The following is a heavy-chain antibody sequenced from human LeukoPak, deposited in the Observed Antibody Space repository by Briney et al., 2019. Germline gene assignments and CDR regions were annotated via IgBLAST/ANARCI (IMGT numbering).Heavy chain of an antibody. Sequence: GGSLRLSCAASGFPFSTYGVNWVREAPGKGLEWVSAVGGSTGTTYSADSGHGSFTIDRDTSKNTLKLHMNSLRAEDTAVYYCAKEQAHRLPFDHWGQGTLVTVSS. CDR3: AKEQAHRLPFDH. J-gene: IGHJ4*02. V-gene: IGHV3-23*01. CDR2: VGGSTGTT. D-gene: IGHD2-21*01. CDR1: GFPFSTYG.